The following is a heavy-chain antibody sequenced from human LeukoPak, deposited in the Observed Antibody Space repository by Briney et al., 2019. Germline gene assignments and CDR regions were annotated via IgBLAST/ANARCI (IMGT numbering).Heavy chain of an antibody. J-gene: IGHJ4*02. Sequence: PGGSLRLSCAASGFTFSDYFMSWIRQAPGKGLEWVSNIKQDGSEKYYVDSVKGRFTISRDNAKNSLYLQMNSLRTEDTAVYYCARDVSRISDYWGQGTLVTVSS. CDR1: GFTFSDYF. CDR2: IKQDGSEK. V-gene: IGHV3-7*01. D-gene: IGHD2-15*01. CDR3: ARDVSRISDY.